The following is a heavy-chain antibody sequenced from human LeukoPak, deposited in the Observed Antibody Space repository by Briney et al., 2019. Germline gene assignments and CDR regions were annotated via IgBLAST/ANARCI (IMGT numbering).Heavy chain of an antibody. CDR2: INPNIGDA. Sequence: ASVKVSCKASGYTFTDYFIHWVRQAPGQGLEWMGWINPNIGDASYAQKFQDRVTMTRDRSINTAYLELSRLTSDDTAVYYCARMALDGGDSIGFDSWGQGTLVTVSS. CDR3: ARMALDGGDSIGFDS. CDR1: GYTFTDYF. J-gene: IGHJ5*01. D-gene: IGHD2-21*02. V-gene: IGHV1-2*02.